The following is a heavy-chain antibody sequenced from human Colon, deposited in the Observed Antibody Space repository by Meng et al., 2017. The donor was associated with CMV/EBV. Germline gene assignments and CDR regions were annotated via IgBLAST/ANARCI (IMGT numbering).Heavy chain of an antibody. CDR3: ARGSSMAPRPSSLFSED. CDR2: IANNIVTS. V-gene: IGHV3-48*04. CDR1: GFTFSVYS. D-gene: IGHD6-6*01. J-gene: IGHJ4*02. Sequence: GESLKISCTASGFTFSVYSMSWVRQSPGKGLEWISYIANNIVTSFSAESVKGRFSISRDNAKNTLYLHMNDLRAEDSAVYYCARGSSMAPRPSSLFSEDWGQGTPVTVSS.